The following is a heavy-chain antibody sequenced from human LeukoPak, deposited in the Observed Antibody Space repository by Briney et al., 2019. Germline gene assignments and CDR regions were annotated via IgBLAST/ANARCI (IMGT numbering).Heavy chain of an antibody. Sequence: GGSLRLSCAASGFTFSSYAMSWVRQAPGKGVEWVSGISGSGGITYYADSVRGRFTISRDNSKNTLYLQMNSLRVEDTAVYYCAKDYGDGSGSYYYFEYWGQGTLVTVSS. V-gene: IGHV3-23*01. CDR1: GFTFSSYA. D-gene: IGHD3-10*01. CDR2: ISGSGGIT. J-gene: IGHJ4*02. CDR3: AKDYGDGSGSYYYFEY.